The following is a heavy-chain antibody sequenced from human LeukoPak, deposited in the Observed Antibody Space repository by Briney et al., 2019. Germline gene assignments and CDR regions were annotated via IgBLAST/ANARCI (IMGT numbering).Heavy chain of an antibody. CDR2: ISGDSNTI. CDR1: GFTFSTYS. Sequence: QPGGSLRLSCAASGFTFSTYSMIWVRQAPGKGLEWLSYISGDSNTIYYADSVKGRFTVSRDNAKNSLYLQLNSLRAEDTAVYYCARDRHSSVDYWGQGTLVTVSS. J-gene: IGHJ4*02. D-gene: IGHD3-22*01. CDR3: ARDRHSSVDY. V-gene: IGHV3-48*01.